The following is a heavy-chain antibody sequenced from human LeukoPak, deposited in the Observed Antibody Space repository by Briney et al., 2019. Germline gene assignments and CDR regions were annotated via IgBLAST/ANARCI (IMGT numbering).Heavy chain of an antibody. Sequence: ASVKVSCKAYGYTFTGYYMHWVRQAAGQGLERMGWINPNSGGTNYAQKFQGRVTMTRDTSISTAYMELSRLRSDDTAVYYCARGGDSSSWSVYWGQGTLVTVSS. J-gene: IGHJ4*02. D-gene: IGHD6-13*01. CDR2: INPNSGGT. CDR3: ARGGDSSSWSVY. CDR1: GYTFTGYY. V-gene: IGHV1-2*02.